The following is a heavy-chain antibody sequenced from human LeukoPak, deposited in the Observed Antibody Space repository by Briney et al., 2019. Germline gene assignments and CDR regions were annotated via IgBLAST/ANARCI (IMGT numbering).Heavy chain of an antibody. CDR1: GGSISSYY. J-gene: IGHJ4*02. CDR2: NYTSGST. CDR3: ARENSGSYREFDY. D-gene: IGHD1-26*01. V-gene: IGHV4-4*07. Sequence: SETLSLTCTVSGGSISSYYWSWIRQPAGKGLEWIGRNYTSGSTNYNASLKSRVSMSVDTSKNQFSLKRSSVTAADTAVFYCARENSGSYREFDYWGQGTLVTVSS.